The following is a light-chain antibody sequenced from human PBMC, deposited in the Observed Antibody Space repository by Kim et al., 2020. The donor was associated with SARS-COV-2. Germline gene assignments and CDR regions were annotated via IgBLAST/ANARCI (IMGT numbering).Light chain of an antibody. J-gene: IGKJ4*01. Sequence: SPGERATLSCRASQSVSNSYLAWYQQKPGQAPRLLIYGASSRATGIPDRFSGSGSGTDFTFSISRLEPEDFAVYYWQQYGSSPLTFGGGTKVDIK. CDR3: QQYGSSPLT. CDR2: GAS. CDR1: QSVSNSY. V-gene: IGKV3-20*01.